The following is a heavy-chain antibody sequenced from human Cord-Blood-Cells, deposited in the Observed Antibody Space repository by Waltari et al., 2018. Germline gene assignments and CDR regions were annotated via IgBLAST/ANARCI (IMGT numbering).Heavy chain of an antibody. CDR2: VDPEDSET. V-gene: IGHV1-24*01. J-gene: IGHJ3*02. CDR3: ATDRAIVGATTAFDI. Sequence: QVQLVQSGAEVQKPGASVKVSCQVFGSTLTELSMHWVAQVPGKGLEWMGGVDPEDSETIYAQKFQGRVTMTEDTSTDTAYMELSSLRSEDTAVYYCATDRAIVGATTAFDIWGQGTMVTVSS. D-gene: IGHD1-26*01. CDR1: GSTLTELS.